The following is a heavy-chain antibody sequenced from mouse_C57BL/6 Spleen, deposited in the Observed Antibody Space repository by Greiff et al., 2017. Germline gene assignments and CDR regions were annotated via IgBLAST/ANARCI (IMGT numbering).Heavy chain of an antibody. D-gene: IGHD2-2*01. Sequence: EVKLMESGGGLVKPGGSLKLSCAASGFTFSDYGMHWVRQAPEKGLEWVAYISSGSSTIYYADTVKGRFTISRDNAKNTLFLQMTSLRSEDTAMYYCARGYGYDVWYFDYWGQGTTLTVSS. V-gene: IGHV5-17*01. CDR3: ARGYGYDVWYFDY. J-gene: IGHJ2*01. CDR1: GFTFSDYG. CDR2: ISSGSSTI.